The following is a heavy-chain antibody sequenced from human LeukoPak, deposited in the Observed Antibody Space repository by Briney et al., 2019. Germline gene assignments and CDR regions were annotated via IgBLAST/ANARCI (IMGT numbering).Heavy chain of an antibody. D-gene: IGHD3-22*01. CDR3: ARDWNYDSSESPRETIDY. CDR2: INPNSGGT. J-gene: IGHJ4*02. CDR1: EYTFTGYY. V-gene: IGHV1-2*06. Sequence: ASVKVSCKASEYTFTGYYMHWVRQAPGQGLEWMGRINPNSGGTNYAQKFQGRVTMTRDTSISTAYMELSRLRSDDTAVYYCARDWNYDSSESPRETIDYWGQGTLVTVSS.